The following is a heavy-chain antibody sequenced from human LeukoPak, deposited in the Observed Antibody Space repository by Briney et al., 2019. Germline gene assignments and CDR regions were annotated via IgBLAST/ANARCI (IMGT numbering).Heavy chain of an antibody. V-gene: IGHV4-30-4*01. J-gene: IGHJ2*01. CDR2: VYNSGTI. D-gene: IGHD2-2*01. Sequence: SQTLSLTCTVSGGSISSGDYYWSWIRQPPGKGLVWVGYVYNSGTIYYNPSPNTRLTISVDTSRNQFSLRLRSVTAADTAVYYCATAPIPATMWNWYFERWGRGTLVTVCS. CDR1: GGSISSGDYY. CDR3: ATAPIPATMWNWYFER.